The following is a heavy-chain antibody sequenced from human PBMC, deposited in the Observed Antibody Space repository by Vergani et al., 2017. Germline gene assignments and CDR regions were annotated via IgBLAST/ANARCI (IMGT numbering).Heavy chain of an antibody. CDR2: ISYDGTQK. J-gene: IGHJ1*01. D-gene: IGHD1-1*01. CDR3: ATKSCGTPGCQIGYFRE. Sequence: QVHLVESGGGVVPPGRSLRLSCVVSGFTSCYYGMHWVRQAPGKGLEWVAVISYDGTQKYYADSVKGRFTISRDNSKSTLYLQMNSLRTEDTAVYYCATKSCGTPGCQIGYFREWGQGTLVTVSS. CDR1: GFTSCYYG. V-gene: IGHV3-30*03.